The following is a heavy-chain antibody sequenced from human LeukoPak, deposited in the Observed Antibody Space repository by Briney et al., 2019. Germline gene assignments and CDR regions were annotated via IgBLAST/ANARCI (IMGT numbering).Heavy chain of an antibody. CDR1: GYTFTSYY. D-gene: IGHD2-15*01. Sequence: ASVKVSCKASGYTFTSYYMHWLRQAPGQGLEWMGIINPSGGSTSHAQKFQGRVTMTRDTSTSTVYMELSSLRSEDTAVYYCARDREGYCSGGSRYLFYFDYWGQGTLVTVSS. CDR3: ARDREGYCSGGSRYLFYFDY. J-gene: IGHJ4*02. CDR2: INPSGGST. V-gene: IGHV1-46*01.